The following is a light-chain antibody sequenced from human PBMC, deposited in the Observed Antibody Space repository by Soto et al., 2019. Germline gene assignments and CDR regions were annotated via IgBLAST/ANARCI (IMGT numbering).Light chain of an antibody. CDR3: QQYGSSPFT. J-gene: IGKJ3*01. CDR2: GAS. CDR1: QSVRSSY. Sequence: EIVLTQSPATLSLSPGERATLSCRASQSVRSSYLAWYQQNPGQAPRLLIYGASTRATGIPDRFSGSGSGTDFPLTISRLEPEDFAVYYCQQYGSSPFTFGPGTKVDIK. V-gene: IGKV3-20*01.